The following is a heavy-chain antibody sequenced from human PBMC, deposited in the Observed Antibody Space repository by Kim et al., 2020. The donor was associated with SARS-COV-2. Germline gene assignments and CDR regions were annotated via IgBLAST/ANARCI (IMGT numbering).Heavy chain of an antibody. CDR1: GGSISSSSYY. V-gene: IGHV4-39*01. CDR2: IYYSGST. Sequence: SETLSLTCTVSGGSISSSSYYWGWIRQPPGKGLEWIGSIYYSGSTYYNPSLKSRVTISVDTSKNQFSLKLSSVTAADTAVYYCASPLYDILSGDLMDVWGQGTTVTVSS. CDR3: ASPLYDILSGDLMDV. D-gene: IGHD3-9*01. J-gene: IGHJ6*02.